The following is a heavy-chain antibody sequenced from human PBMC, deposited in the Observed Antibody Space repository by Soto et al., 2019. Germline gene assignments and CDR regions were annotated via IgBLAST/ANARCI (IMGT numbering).Heavy chain of an antibody. V-gene: IGHV4-34*01. CDR1: GGSFSGYY. Sequence: QVQLQQWGAGLLKPSGTLSLTCAVYGGSFSGYYWSWIRQPPGKGLEWIGEINHSGSTNYNPSLKSRVTISVDTSKNQFSLKLSSVTAADTAVYYCARGGGTIYYFDYWGQGTLVTVSS. J-gene: IGHJ4*02. CDR3: ARGGGTIYYFDY. CDR2: INHSGST. D-gene: IGHD3-16*01.